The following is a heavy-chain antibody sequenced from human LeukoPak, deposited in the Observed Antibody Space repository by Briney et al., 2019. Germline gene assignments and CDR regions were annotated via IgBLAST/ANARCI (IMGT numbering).Heavy chain of an antibody. CDR3: ASYEMINYESYYYGMDV. D-gene: IGHD3-16*01. Sequence: SETLSLTCTVSGGSISSSSYYWGWIRQPPGKGLEWIGSIYYSGSTYYNPSLKSRVTISVDTSKNQFSLKLSSVTAADTAVYYCASYEMINYESYYYGMDVWGQGTTVTVSS. CDR1: GGSISSSSYY. CDR2: IYYSGST. V-gene: IGHV4-39*01. J-gene: IGHJ6*02.